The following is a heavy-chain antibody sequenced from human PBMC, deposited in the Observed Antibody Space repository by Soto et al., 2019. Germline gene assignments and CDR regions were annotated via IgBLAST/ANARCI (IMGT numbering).Heavy chain of an antibody. V-gene: IGHV3-33*01. CDR1: GFTFSSYG. Sequence: QVQLVESGGGVVQPGRSLRLSCAASGFTFSSYGMHWVRQAPGKGLEWVAVIWYDGSNKYYADSVKGRFTISRDNSKNTLYLQMNSLRAEDTAVYYCARGRDGDYGALDYWGQGTLVTVSS. J-gene: IGHJ4*02. CDR3: ARGRDGDYGALDY. D-gene: IGHD4-17*01. CDR2: IWYDGSNK.